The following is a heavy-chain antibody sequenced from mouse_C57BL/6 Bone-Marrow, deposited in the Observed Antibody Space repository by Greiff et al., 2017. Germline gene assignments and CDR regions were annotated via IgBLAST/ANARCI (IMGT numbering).Heavy chain of an antibody. V-gene: IGHV14-4*01. CDR1: GFNIKDDY. CDR3: SITTVVDPPGY. CDR2: IAPENGDT. D-gene: IGHD1-1*01. J-gene: IGHJ2*01. Sequence: EVQLQQSGAELVRPGASVKLSCTASGFNIKDDYMHWVKQRPEQGLEWIGWIAPENGDTEYASQFPGTATITADTSSNTAYLQLSSLTSEDAAVYYCSITTVVDPPGYWGQGTTLTVSS.